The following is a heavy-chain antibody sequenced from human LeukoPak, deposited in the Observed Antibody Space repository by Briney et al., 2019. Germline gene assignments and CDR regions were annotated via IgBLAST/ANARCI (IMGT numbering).Heavy chain of an antibody. CDR1: GYTFTGYY. CDR3: ARVPTIRLYYFDY. V-gene: IGHV1-2*02. Sequence: ASVKVSCKASGYTFTGYYMHWVRQAPGQGLEWMGWINPNSGGTNYAQKFQGRVTMTRDTSISTAYMELSRLRSDDTAVYYCARVPTIRLYYFDYWGQGTLVTVSS. J-gene: IGHJ4*02. D-gene: IGHD5-24*01. CDR2: INPNSGGT.